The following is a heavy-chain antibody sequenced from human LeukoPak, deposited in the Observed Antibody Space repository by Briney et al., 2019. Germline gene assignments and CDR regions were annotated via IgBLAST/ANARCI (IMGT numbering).Heavy chain of an antibody. Sequence: PSETLSLTCAVYVGSFSGYYWSWIRQPPGKGLEWIGEINHSGSTNYNPSLKSRVTISVDTSKNQFSLKLSSVTAADTAVYYCARYASPSSGAFDIWGQGTMVTVSS. J-gene: IGHJ3*02. D-gene: IGHD3-10*01. V-gene: IGHV4-34*01. CDR3: ARYASPSSGAFDI. CDR2: INHSGST. CDR1: VGSFSGYY.